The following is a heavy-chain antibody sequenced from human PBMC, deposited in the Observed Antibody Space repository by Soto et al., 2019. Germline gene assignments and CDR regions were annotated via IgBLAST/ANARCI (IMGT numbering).Heavy chain of an antibody. D-gene: IGHD6-19*01. Sequence: GGSLRLSCAASGFSFVNYAMNWVRQAPGKGLEWVSGLSGSGTSTYYADSVKGRFTVSRDNSRDTLFLQMNSLTADDTAVYYCAKATTNGGWFNPFDSWGQGALVTVSS. V-gene: IGHV3-23*01. J-gene: IGHJ4*02. CDR2: LSGSGTST. CDR1: GFSFVNYA. CDR3: AKATTNGGWFNPFDS.